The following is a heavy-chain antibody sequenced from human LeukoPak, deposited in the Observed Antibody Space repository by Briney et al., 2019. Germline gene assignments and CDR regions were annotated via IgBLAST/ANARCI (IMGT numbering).Heavy chain of an antibody. CDR1: GGSFSTYY. D-gene: IGHD6-13*01. CDR3: ARAYSSTWYGYFDY. CDR2: IYYSGSA. Sequence: SETLSLTCTVSGGSFSTYYWSWIRQAPGMGLERIGYIYYSGSATYNPSLKSRVTISADTSKRQFSLELTSVTAADTAVYYCARAYSSTWYGYFDYWGQGSLVTVSS. V-gene: IGHV4-59*01. J-gene: IGHJ4*02.